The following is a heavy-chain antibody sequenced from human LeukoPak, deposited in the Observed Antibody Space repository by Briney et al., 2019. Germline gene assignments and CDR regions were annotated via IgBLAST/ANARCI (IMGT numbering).Heavy chain of an antibody. V-gene: IGHV3-21*01. J-gene: IGHJ4*02. CDR3: ARDDYGSGTFDY. Sequence: GGSLRLSCAASGFTFSSYSMNWVRQAPGKGLEWVSSISSSSSYIYYADSVKGRFTTSRDNAKNSLYLQMNSLRAEDTAVYYCARDDYGSGTFDYWGQGTLVTVSS. CDR1: GFTFSSYS. CDR2: ISSSSSYI. D-gene: IGHD3-10*01.